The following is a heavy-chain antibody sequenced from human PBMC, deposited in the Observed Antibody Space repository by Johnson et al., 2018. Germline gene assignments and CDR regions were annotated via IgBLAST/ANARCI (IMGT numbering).Heavy chain of an antibody. D-gene: IGHD4-23*01. CDR2: ISDSGGST. CDR3: AKSPGAAVLGGFDM. V-gene: IGHV3-23*04. Sequence: VQLVESGGGLAQPGGSLRVSCAASGFTFSTYGMSWVRQAPGQGLEWVSSISDSGGSTYYVDSVKGRFTISRDNSKNTLYLQMNGLGAEDTAVYSCAKSPGAAVLGGFDMWGQGTMVTVS. J-gene: IGHJ3*02. CDR1: GFTFSTYG.